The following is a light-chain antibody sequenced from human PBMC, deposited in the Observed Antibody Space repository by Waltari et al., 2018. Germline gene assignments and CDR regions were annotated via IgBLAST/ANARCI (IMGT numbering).Light chain of an antibody. CDR2: DVS. Sequence: QSALTQPASVSGSPGQSITISCTGSSSDVGTYNYVSWYQQHPGNAPKLMIYDVSNRPSGVSNRFSGSKSGNTASLTISGLQADDEAAYYCTSFTNSNTRVFGGGTKLTVL. CDR1: SSDVGTYNY. CDR3: TSFTNSNTRV. V-gene: IGLV2-14*01. J-gene: IGLJ2*01.